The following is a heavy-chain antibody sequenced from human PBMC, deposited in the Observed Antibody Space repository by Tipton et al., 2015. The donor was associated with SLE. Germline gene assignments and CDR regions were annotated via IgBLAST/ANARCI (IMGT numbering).Heavy chain of an antibody. Sequence: SLRLSCAASGFTFSSYEMNWVRQAPGKGLEWVSYISSSSSYTNYADSVKGRFTISRDNAKNSLYLQMNSLRAEDTAVYYCARAAVGSGSYWGQGTLVTVSS. V-gene: IGHV3-48*03. CDR2: ISSSSSYT. D-gene: IGHD6-19*01. CDR1: GFTFSSYE. CDR3: ARAAVGSGSY. J-gene: IGHJ4*02.